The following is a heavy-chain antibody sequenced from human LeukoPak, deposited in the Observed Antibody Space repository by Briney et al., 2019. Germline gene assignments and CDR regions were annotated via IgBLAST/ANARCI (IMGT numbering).Heavy chain of an antibody. CDR2: IYYSGST. Sequence: SETLSLTCTVSGGSISSYYWSWIRQPPGKGLEWIGYIYYSGSTNYNPSLKSRVTISVDTSKNQFSLELSSVTAADTAVYYCARGVPGDYANWFDPWGQGTLVTVSS. CDR3: ARGVPGDYANWFDP. D-gene: IGHD4-17*01. CDR1: GGSISSYY. J-gene: IGHJ5*02. V-gene: IGHV4-59*08.